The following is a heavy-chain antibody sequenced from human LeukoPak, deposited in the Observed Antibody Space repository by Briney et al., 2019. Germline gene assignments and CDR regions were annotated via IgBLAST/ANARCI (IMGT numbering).Heavy chain of an antibody. D-gene: IGHD6-25*01. CDR1: GGSLSRSPYY. Sequence: PSETLSLTCSVSGGSLSRSPYYWGWIRQSPGKGLEWIGSLFYSGNTYYNPSLKSRVTVSLDTSKNQFSLNLTSVTAADTAIYYCARVKRVYYYMDVWGKGTTVTVSS. CDR2: LFYSGNT. V-gene: IGHV4-39*07. CDR3: ARVKRVYYYMDV. J-gene: IGHJ6*03.